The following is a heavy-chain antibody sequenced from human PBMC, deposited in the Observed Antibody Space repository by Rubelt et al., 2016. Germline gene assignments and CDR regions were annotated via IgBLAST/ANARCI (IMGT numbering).Heavy chain of an antibody. V-gene: IGHV1-18*01. CDR1: GYTFTSYG. J-gene: IGHJ1*01. Sequence: QEQLVQSGSELKKPGASVKVSCKASGYTFTSYGISWVRQAPGQGLEWMGWISAYNGNTNYAQKLQGRVTVSSGSASAPTLFPLVSCENSPPDTSSVAVGCLAQDF. CDR3: AVGCLAQDF. CDR2: ISAYNGNT. D-gene: IGHD6-25*01.